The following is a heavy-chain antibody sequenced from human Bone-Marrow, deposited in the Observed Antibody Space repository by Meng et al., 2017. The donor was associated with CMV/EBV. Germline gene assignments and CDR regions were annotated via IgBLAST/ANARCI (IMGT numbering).Heavy chain of an antibody. Sequence: GESLKISCAASGFTFSDYYMSWVRQAPGKGLEWVSVIYSGGSTYYADSVKGRFTISRDNSKNTLYLQMNSLRAEDTAVYYFASYCSSTSCYPPRAFVDWGRGNLVNVSS. CDR2: IYSGGST. CDR3: ASYCSSTSCYPPRAFVD. CDR1: GFTFSDYY. D-gene: IGHD2-2*01. V-gene: IGHV3-53*01. J-gene: IGHJ4*02.